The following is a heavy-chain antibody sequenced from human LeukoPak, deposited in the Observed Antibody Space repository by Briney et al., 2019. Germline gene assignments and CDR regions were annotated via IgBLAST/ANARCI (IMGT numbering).Heavy chain of an antibody. CDR2: IYPGDSDT. J-gene: IGHJ5*02. CDR1: GYIFTNHW. CDR3: ARRYYGSGSYIMWFDP. D-gene: IGHD3-10*01. V-gene: IGHV5-51*01. Sequence: GESLKISCKASGYIFTNHWIGWVRQMPGKGLEWMGVIYPGDSDTRYSPSFQGQVTISADKSISTAYLQWSSLKASDTAMYYCARRYYGSGSYIMWFDPWGQGTLVTVSS.